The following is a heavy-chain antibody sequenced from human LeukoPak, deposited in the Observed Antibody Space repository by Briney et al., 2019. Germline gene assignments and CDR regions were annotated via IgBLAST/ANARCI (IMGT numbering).Heavy chain of an antibody. J-gene: IGHJ4*02. Sequence: ASVKVSCKASGYTFTGYYMHWVRQAPGQGLEWMGWINTYTGNPTYAQGFTGRFVFSLDTSVSTAYLQISSLKAEDTAVYYCARWDYDSSGYALYYFDYWGQGTLVTVSS. CDR1: GYTFTGYY. D-gene: IGHD3-22*01. CDR2: INTYTGNP. V-gene: IGHV7-4-1*02. CDR3: ARWDYDSSGYALYYFDY.